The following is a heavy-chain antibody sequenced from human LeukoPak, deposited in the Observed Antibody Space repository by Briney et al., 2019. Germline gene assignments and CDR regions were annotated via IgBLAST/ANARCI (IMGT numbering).Heavy chain of an antibody. CDR2: VHISRGT. Sequence: SGTLSLTCTVSGGSISSDYWSWVRQSAGKGLEWIGRVHISRGTSYNPSLKSRVTMSADTSKNQFSLNLSSMTATDTAVYYCVRNGYGSWSTYWGQGALVTVSS. D-gene: IGHD3-10*01. CDR1: GGSISSDY. CDR3: VRNGYGSWSTY. J-gene: IGHJ4*02. V-gene: IGHV4-4*07.